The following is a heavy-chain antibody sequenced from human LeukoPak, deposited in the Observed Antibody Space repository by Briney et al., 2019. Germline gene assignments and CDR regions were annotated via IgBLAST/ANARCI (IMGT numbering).Heavy chain of an antibody. CDR1: GYTFTSYG. J-gene: IGHJ4*02. CDR2: ISAYNGNT. D-gene: IGHD3-10*01. CDR3: ARDHRAMVRGVIDGGYYFDY. Sequence: ASVKVSCKASGYTFTSYGISWVRQAPGQGLEWMGWISAYNGNTNYAQKPQGRVTMTTDTSTSTAYMELRSLRSDDTAVYYCARDHRAMVRGVIDGGYYFDYWGQGTLVTVSS. V-gene: IGHV1-18*01.